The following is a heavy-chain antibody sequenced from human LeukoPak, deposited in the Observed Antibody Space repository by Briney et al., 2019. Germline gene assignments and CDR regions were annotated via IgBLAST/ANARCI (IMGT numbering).Heavy chain of an antibody. D-gene: IGHD3-10*01. CDR2: ISTYSGNT. CDR3: ARDEGYGSGSY. CDR1: GYTFTSYG. J-gene: IGHJ4*02. V-gene: IGHV1-18*01. Sequence: ASVKVSCKASGYTFTSYGINWVRQAPGQGLEWMGWISTYSGNTNYAQKLQGRVTMTTDTSTSTAYMELRSLRSDGTAVYYYARDEGYGSGSYWGQGTLVTVSS.